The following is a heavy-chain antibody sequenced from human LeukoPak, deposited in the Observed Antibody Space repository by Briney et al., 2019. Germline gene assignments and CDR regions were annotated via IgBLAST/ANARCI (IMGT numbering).Heavy chain of an antibody. CDR1: GDSVSINSAA. CDR3: ARGGNSSGWYFDWFDP. CDR2: TYYRSKWYN. D-gene: IGHD6-19*01. V-gene: IGHV6-1*01. J-gene: IGHJ5*02. Sequence: SQTLSLTCAISGDSVSINSAAWNWIRQSPSRGLEWLGSTYYRSKWYNDYAVSVKSRITINPDTSKNQFSLQLNSVTPGDTAVYYCARGGNSSGWYFDWFDPWGQGTLVTVSS.